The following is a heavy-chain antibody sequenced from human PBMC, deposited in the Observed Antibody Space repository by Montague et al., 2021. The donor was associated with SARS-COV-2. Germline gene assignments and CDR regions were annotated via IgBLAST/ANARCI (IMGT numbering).Heavy chain of an antibody. CDR2: ISSSGSTI. V-gene: IGHV3-48*03. Sequence: SLRLSCAASGFTSSSYEMNWVRQAPGKGLEWVSYISSSGSTIYYADSVKGRFTISRDNAKNSLYLQMNSLRAEDTAVYYCARTYYYDSSGYSNWPYFDYWGQGTLVTVSS. CDR3: ARTYYYDSSGYSNWPYFDY. CDR1: GFTSSSYE. D-gene: IGHD3-22*01. J-gene: IGHJ4*02.